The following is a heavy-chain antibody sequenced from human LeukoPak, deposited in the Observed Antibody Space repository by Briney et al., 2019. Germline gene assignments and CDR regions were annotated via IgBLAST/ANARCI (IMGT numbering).Heavy chain of an antibody. J-gene: IGHJ4*02. Sequence: SETLSLTCTVSGGSISSSSYYWGWIRQPPGKGLEWIGSIYYSGSTYCNASLKSRVTISIDTSKNQFSLRLSSVTAADTAVYYCAKSGGYGLIDYWGQGTLVTVSS. CDR1: GGSISSSSYY. CDR3: AKSGGYGLIDY. V-gene: IGHV4-39*01. D-gene: IGHD1-26*01. CDR2: IYYSGST.